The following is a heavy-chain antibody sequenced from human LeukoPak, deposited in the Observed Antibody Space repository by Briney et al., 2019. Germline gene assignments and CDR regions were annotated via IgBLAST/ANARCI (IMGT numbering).Heavy chain of an antibody. Sequence: SETLSLTCTVSGGSISSSSYYWGWIRQPPGKGLEWIGSIYYSGSTYYNPSLKSRVTISVDTSKNQFSLKLSSVTAADTAVYYCVRDRGYSYGYIDYWGQGTLVTVSS. D-gene: IGHD5-18*01. V-gene: IGHV4-39*07. CDR3: VRDRGYSYGYIDY. CDR1: GGSISSSSYY. CDR2: IYYSGST. J-gene: IGHJ4*02.